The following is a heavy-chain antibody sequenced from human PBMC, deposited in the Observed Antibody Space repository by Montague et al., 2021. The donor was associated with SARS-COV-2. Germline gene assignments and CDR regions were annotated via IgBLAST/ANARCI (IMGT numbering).Heavy chain of an antibody. CDR1: GGSITGYY. CDR2: IYYSGST. D-gene: IGHD2-2*01. J-gene: IGHJ3*02. Sequence: SETLSLTCSVSGGSITGYYWSWIRQPPGKGLEWIGYIYYSGSTKYIPSLKSRVTISLDTPKNQFSLMLTSVTAADTAVYYCARIRAIKYDAFDIWGQGTVVAVSS. CDR3: ARIRAIKYDAFDI. V-gene: IGHV4-59*01.